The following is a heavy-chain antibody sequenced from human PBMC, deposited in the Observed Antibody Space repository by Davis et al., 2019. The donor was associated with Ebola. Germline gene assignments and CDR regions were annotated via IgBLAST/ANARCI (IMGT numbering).Heavy chain of an antibody. D-gene: IGHD3-22*01. Sequence: SETLSLTCAVYGGSFSGYYWSWIRQPPGKGLEWIGEINHSGSTNYNPSLKSRVTISVDTSKNQFSLKLSSVTAADTAVYYCASELEGIDYYDSSGYYYYGMDVWGKGTTVTVSS. CDR2: INHSGST. CDR1: GGSFSGYY. V-gene: IGHV4-34*01. J-gene: IGHJ6*04. CDR3: ASELEGIDYYDSSGYYYYGMDV.